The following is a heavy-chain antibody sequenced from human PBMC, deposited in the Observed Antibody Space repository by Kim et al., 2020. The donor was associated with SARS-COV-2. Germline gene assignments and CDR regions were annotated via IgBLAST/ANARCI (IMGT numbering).Heavy chain of an antibody. V-gene: IGHV3-48*03. Sequence: GGSLRLSCAASGFTFSSYEMNWVRQAPGKGLEWVSYISSSGSTIYYADSVKGRFTISRDNAKNSLYLQMNSLRAEDTAVYYCARGGHVYDILTGYYQLLSYYFDYRGQGTLVTVSS. J-gene: IGHJ4*02. CDR1: GFTFSSYE. D-gene: IGHD3-9*01. CDR2: ISSSGSTI. CDR3: ARGGHVYDILTGYYQLLSYYFDY.